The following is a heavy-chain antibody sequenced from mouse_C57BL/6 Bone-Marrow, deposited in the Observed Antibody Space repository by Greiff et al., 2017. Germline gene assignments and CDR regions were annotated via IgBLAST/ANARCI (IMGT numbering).Heavy chain of an antibody. V-gene: IGHV1-4*01. Sequence: VQLQQSGAELARPGASVKMSCKASGYTFTSYTMHWVKQRPGQGLEWIGYINPSSGYTKYNQKFKDKATLTADKSCSTAYMQLSSLTSEDSAVYYCARSYSYYAMDYWGQGTSVTVSS. CDR1: GYTFTSYT. D-gene: IGHD1-1*01. CDR3: ARSYSYYAMDY. J-gene: IGHJ4*01. CDR2: INPSSGYT.